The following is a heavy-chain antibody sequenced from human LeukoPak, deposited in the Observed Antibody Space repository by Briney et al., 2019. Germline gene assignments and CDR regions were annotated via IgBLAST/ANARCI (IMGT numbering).Heavy chain of an antibody. Sequence: SGGSLRLSCAASGFTFSSYSMNWVRQAPGKGLEWVSYISSSSSTIYYADSVKGRLTISRDNAKNSLYLQMNSLRDEDTAVYYCAREPTDLGYCSGGSCYPDLSFRRSVASSGFDYWGQGTLVTVSS. CDR1: GFTFSSYS. J-gene: IGHJ4*02. CDR2: ISSSSSTI. CDR3: AREPTDLGYCSGGSCYPDLSFRRSVASSGFDY. V-gene: IGHV3-48*02. D-gene: IGHD2-15*01.